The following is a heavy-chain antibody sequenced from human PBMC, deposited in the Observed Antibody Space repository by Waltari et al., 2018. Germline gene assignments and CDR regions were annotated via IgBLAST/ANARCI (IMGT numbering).Heavy chain of an antibody. CDR2: IIPMFGVP. J-gene: IGHJ6*03. Sequence: GYGISWVRLLPGQRLEWLGVIIPMFGVPDYSQKFQNRLTITADESTSTAYMELSSLTSEDTAIYFCATHKLGISQHYYHMGAWGKGTTVTISS. D-gene: IGHD7-27*01. CDR1: GYG. V-gene: IGHV1-69*01. CDR3: ATHKLGISQHYYHMGA.